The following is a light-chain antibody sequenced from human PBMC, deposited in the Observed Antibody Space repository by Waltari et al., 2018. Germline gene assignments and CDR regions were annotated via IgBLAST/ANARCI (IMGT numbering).Light chain of an antibody. CDR1: SSDVGGYDF. CDR2: EVS. Sequence: QSALTQPPSASGSPGQSVTISCTGTSSDVGGYDFVSWYQQHPGKAPKLLICEVSRRPSGVPDRFSGSKSGNTASLTVSVLQAEDEADYYCISYAGSNNYVFGTGTKVTVL. V-gene: IGLV2-8*01. J-gene: IGLJ1*01. CDR3: ISYAGSNNYV.